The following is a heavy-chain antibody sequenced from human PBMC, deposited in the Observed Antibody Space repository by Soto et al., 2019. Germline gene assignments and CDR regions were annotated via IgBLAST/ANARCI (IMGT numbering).Heavy chain of an antibody. CDR2: IKQDGSEK. CDR1: GLTFSRHW. D-gene: IGHD3-3*01. V-gene: IGHV3-7*03. J-gene: IGHJ4*02. Sequence: EVQLVESGGGLVQPGGSLRLSCTASGLTFSRHWMSWVRQAPGKGLEWVANIKQDGSEKYYVDSVKGRFTISRDNAKNSLFLQMISLSDEDTAVYYWAGRVPDDVYYGVFDYWGQGALVTVSP. CDR3: AGRVPDDVYYGVFDY.